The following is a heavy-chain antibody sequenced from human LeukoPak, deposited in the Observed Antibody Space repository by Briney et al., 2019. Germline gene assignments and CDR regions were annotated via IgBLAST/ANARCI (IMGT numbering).Heavy chain of an antibody. Sequence: SETLSLTCTVSGGSISSGGYYWSWIRQHPGKGLEWIGYIYYSGSTYYNPSLKSRVTISVDRSKNQFSLKLSSVTAADTAVYYCARSGTVFLSVMWFDPGAREPWSPSPQ. D-gene: IGHD2/OR15-2a*01. CDR3: ARSGTVFLSVMWFDP. J-gene: IGHJ5*02. V-gene: IGHV4-31*03. CDR2: IYYSGST. CDR1: GGSISSGGYY.